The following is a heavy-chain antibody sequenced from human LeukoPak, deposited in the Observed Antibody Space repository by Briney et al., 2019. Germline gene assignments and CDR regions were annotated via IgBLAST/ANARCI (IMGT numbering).Heavy chain of an antibody. V-gene: IGHV4-38-2*02. CDR3: ARQGRDYGDYRIDY. J-gene: IGHJ4*01. CDR1: GYSISSGYY. Sequence: SETLSLTCTVSGYSISSGYYWGWIRQPPGKGLEWIGSIYHSGSTYYNPSLKSRVTISGDMSKNQFSLKLSSVTAADTAVYYCARQGRDYGDYRIDYWGHGTLVTVSS. D-gene: IGHD4-17*01. CDR2: IYHSGST.